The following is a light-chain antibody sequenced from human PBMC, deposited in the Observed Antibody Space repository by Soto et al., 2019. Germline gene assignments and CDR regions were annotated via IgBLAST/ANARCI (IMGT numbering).Light chain of an antibody. V-gene: IGKV3-20*01. J-gene: IGKJ1*01. CDR1: QSVSSSY. CDR3: QQYGSSPWT. Sequence: EIVLTHSPGTLSLSPGERATLSFSSSQSVSSSYLAWYQQKPGQAPSLLIYGASSRATGIPDRFSGSGSGTDFTLTISRLEPEDFAVYYCQQYGSSPWTFGQGTKVDIK. CDR2: GAS.